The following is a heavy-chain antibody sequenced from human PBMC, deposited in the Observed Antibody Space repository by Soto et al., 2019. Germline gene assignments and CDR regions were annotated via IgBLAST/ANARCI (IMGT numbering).Heavy chain of an antibody. D-gene: IGHD2-2*01. CDR1: GYTFTGYY. Sequence: ASVKVSCKASGYTFTGYYMHWVRQAPGQGLEWMGWINPNSGGTNYAQKFQGWVTMTRDTSISTAYMELSRLRSDDTAVYYCARGESIVVVPAAMTYRFDPWGQGTLVTVS. V-gene: IGHV1-2*04. J-gene: IGHJ5*02. CDR2: INPNSGGT. CDR3: ARGESIVVVPAAMTYRFDP.